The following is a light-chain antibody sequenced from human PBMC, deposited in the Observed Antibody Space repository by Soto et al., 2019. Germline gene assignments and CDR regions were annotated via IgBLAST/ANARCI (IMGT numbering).Light chain of an antibody. J-gene: IGLJ7*01. CDR3: VLYMGSGLWV. CDR1: SGSVSTSYY. CDR2: STN. Sequence: QTVVAQEPSFSVSPGGTVTLTCGLNSGSVSTSYYPSWYQQTPGQAPRTLIHSTNTRSSGVPDRFSGSILGNKAALTITGAQADDESDYYCVLYMGSGLWVFGGGTQLTV. V-gene: IGLV8-61*01.